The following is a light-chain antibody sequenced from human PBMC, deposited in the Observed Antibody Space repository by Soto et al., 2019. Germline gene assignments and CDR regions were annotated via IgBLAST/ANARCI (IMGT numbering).Light chain of an antibody. J-gene: IGLJ3*02. CDR3: RSYDSSLRAWV. V-gene: IGLV1-40*01. CDR2: GNT. CDR1: SSNIGAGYD. Sequence: QSVLTQPPSVSGAPGQRVTISCTGSSSNIGAGYDVHWYHHLPGTAPKLLIYGNTNRPSGISDRFSASKSGSSASLAITGLQAEDEADYYCRSYDSSLRAWVFGGGTKVTVL.